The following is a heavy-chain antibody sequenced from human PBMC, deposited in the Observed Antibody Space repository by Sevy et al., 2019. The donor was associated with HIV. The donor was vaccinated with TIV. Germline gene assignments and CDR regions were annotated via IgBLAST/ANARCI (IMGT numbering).Heavy chain of an antibody. J-gene: IGHJ5*02. CDR1: GYTFTGYY. CDR2: INPNSGGT. CDR3: ARDLISYYDSSGGYWFDP. V-gene: IGHV1-2*02. D-gene: IGHD3-22*01. Sequence: ASVKVSCKASGYTFTGYYMHWVRQAPGQGLEWMGWINPNSGGTNYAQKFQGRVTMTRDTSISTAYMELSRLRSDDTAVYYCARDLISYYDSSGGYWFDPWRQGTLVTVSS.